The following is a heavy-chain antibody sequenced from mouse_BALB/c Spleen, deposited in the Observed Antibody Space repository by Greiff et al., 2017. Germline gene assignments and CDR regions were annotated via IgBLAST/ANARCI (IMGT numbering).Heavy chain of an antibody. CDR3: ARSLRLLRTFFDY. CDR2: INPSTGYT. J-gene: IGHJ2*01. D-gene: IGHD2-3*01. CDR1: GYTFTSYW. V-gene: IGHV1-7*01. Sequence: VQLQQSGAELAKPGASVKMSCKASGYTFTSYWMHWVKQRPGQGLEWIGYINPSTGYTEYNQKFKDKATLTADKSSSTAYMQLSSLTSEDSAVYYCARSLRLLRTFFDYWGQGTTLTVSS.